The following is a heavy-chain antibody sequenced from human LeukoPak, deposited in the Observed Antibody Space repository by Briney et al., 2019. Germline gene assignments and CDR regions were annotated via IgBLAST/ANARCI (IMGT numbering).Heavy chain of an antibody. D-gene: IGHD2-15*01. CDR3: ASEAFCVGGSCQLHRVAS. V-gene: IGHV1-2*02. CDR1: GYTFSAYY. Sequence: GASVKVSCKASGYTFSAYYMHWVRQAPGQGLEWMGWIDANSGDTKYAQKFPGRVTITRDTSIGTAYMELNSLISDDTAVYYCASEAFCVGGSCQLHRVASWGPGTQVTVSS. J-gene: IGHJ4*02. CDR2: IDANSGDT.